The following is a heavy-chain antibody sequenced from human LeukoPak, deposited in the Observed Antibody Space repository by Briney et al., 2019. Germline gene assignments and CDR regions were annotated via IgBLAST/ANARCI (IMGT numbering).Heavy chain of an antibody. D-gene: IGHD3-3*01. CDR2: ITNSGSSI. Sequence: PGGSLRLSCAASGFTFSSYEMNWVRQAPGKGLEWVSYITNSGSSIYYADSVKGQFTISRDNAKNSQYLQMNSLRAEDTAVYYCARATVGFDYWGQGTLVTVSS. V-gene: IGHV3-48*03. J-gene: IGHJ4*02. CDR1: GFTFSSYE. CDR3: ARATVGFDY.